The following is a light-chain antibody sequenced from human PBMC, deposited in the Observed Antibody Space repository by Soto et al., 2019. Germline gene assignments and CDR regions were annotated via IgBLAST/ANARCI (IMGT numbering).Light chain of an antibody. V-gene: IGKV1-5*01. J-gene: IGKJ2*03. CDR3: QQYNRYPYS. Sequence: DIPMTQSPSTLSASVGDRVTITCRANQNINNWLAWYQQKPGKAPKLLIYDASSLESGVPSRFSGSGSGTEFTLTISSLQPDDFASYYCQQYNRYPYSFGQGTKLEIK. CDR1: QNINNW. CDR2: DAS.